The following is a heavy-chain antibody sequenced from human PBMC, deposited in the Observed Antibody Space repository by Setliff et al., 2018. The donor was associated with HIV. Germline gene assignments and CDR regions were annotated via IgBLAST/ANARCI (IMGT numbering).Heavy chain of an antibody. Sequence: SETLSLTCTVSGASTTSSTYYWGWIRQPPGRGLEWIGSVSYTGRTYYNPSLKSRVTISIDTSRNQFSLNLSSVTAADTAVYYCVRHNPTVVTDGYDIWGQGTKVTVSS. CDR2: VSYTGRT. V-gene: IGHV4-39*01. J-gene: IGHJ3*02. CDR1: GASTTSSTYY. CDR3: VRHNPTVVTDGYDI. D-gene: IGHD2-21*02.